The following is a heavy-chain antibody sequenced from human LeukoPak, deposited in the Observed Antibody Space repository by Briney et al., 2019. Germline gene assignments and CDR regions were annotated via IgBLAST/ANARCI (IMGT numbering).Heavy chain of an antibody. CDR3: ATTVTDAYFDY. V-gene: IGHV1-69*04. CDR2: IIPILGIA. D-gene: IGHD4-17*01. Sequence: SVKVSCKASGGTFSSYAISWVRQAPGQGLEWMGRIIPILGIANYAQKFQGRVTITADKSTSTAYMELSSLRSEDTAVYYCATTVTDAYFDYWGQRTLVTVSS. CDR1: GGTFSSYA. J-gene: IGHJ4*02.